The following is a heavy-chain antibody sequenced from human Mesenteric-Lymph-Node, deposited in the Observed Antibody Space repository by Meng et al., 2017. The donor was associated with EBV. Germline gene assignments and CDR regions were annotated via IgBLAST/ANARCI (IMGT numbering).Heavy chain of an antibody. CDR3: VRGVGGGYDYYLDY. D-gene: IGHD2-21*02. J-gene: IGHJ4*02. CDR1: VGSTCLCGSY. V-gene: IGHV4-30-4*01. Sequence: GNLQESVPARLKPPQTQSLPWAVSVGSTCLCGSYWSWIRQPPGKGLEWVGYMYYDGTTYYNPSLKSRGTISLDTSKNHFSLKLTSVTAADTAVYYCVRGVGGGYDYYLDYWGQGSLVTVSS. CDR2: MYYDGTT.